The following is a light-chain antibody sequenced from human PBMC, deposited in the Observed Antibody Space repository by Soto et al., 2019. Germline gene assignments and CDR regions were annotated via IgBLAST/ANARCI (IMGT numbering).Light chain of an antibody. CDR1: QGVRGN. Sequence: EIVMTQSPATVSVSPGERATLSCRASQGVRGNLAWYQQKPGQAPRLLIYAASTRATGIPERFSGSGSGTDFTLTISRLEPEDLAVYYCHQYGRAPRTFGQGTKVDIK. CDR2: AAS. J-gene: IGKJ1*01. CDR3: HQYGRAPRT. V-gene: IGKV3-20*01.